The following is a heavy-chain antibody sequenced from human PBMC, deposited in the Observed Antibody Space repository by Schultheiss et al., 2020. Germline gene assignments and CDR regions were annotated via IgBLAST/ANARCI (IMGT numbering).Heavy chain of an antibody. V-gene: IGHV3-74*01. D-gene: IGHD2-21*01. Sequence: GSLRLSCAASGFTFSNAWMSWVRQAPAKGLVWVSRINSDGSSTSYADSVKGRFTISRDNAKNTLYLQMNSLRAEDTAVYYCARQLWLKYWGQGTLVTVSS. J-gene: IGHJ4*02. CDR3: ARQLWLKY. CDR1: GFTFSNAW. CDR2: INSDGSST.